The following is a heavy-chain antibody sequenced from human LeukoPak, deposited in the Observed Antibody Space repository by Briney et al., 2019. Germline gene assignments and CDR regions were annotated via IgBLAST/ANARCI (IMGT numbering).Heavy chain of an antibody. J-gene: IGHJ4*02. CDR1: GYSISSGNY. D-gene: IGHD2-2*01. V-gene: IGHV4-38-2*02. Sequence: SETLSLTCSVSGYSISSGNYWGWIRLPPGKGLQWIGGIYHSGSTYYNPSLKSRVTISVDTSKNQFSLKLSSVTAADTAVYYCAKGYCRGNSCYDDRGAFDYWGQGTLVTVSS. CDR2: IYHSGST. CDR3: AKGYCRGNSCYDDRGAFDY.